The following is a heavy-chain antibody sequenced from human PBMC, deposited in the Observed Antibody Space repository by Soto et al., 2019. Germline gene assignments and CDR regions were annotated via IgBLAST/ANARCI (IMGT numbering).Heavy chain of an antibody. CDR3: ANLTPFITGRGYGMDV. D-gene: IGHD1-20*01. J-gene: IGHJ6*02. CDR1: GGSISSGGYY. CDR2: IYYSGST. V-gene: IGHV4-31*03. Sequence: SETLSLTCTVSGGSISSGGYYWSWIRQHPGKGLEWIGYIYYSGSTYYNPSLKSRVTISVDTSKNQFSLKLSSVTAADMAVYYCANLTPFITGRGYGMDVWGQGTTVTVSS.